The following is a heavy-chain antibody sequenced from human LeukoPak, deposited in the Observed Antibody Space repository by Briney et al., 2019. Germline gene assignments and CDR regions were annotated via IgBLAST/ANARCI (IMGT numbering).Heavy chain of an antibody. CDR3: ARRDYCTSTSCYESYNWFDP. CDR1: GGSISSGGYS. Sequence: TLSLTCAVSGGSISSGGYSWSWIRQPPGKGLEWIGYIYHSGSTYYNPSLKSRVTISVDRSKNQFSLKLSSVTAADTAVYYCARRDYCTSTSCYESYNWFDPWGQGTLVTVSS. CDR2: IYHSGST. V-gene: IGHV4-30-2*01. J-gene: IGHJ5*02. D-gene: IGHD2-2*01.